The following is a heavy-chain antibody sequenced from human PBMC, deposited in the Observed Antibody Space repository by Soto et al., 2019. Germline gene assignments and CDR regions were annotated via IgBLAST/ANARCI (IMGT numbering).Heavy chain of an antibody. CDR1: GFTFSSYE. D-gene: IGHD3-9*01. Sequence: GGSLRLSCAASGFTFSSYEMNWVRQAPGKGLEWVSYISASGSSIYYADSVKGRFTISRDNAKKSLYLQMNGLRAEDTAVYYCARESDYDTFDYWGQGTLVTVSS. J-gene: IGHJ4*02. CDR3: ARESDYDTFDY. V-gene: IGHV3-48*03. CDR2: ISASGSSI.